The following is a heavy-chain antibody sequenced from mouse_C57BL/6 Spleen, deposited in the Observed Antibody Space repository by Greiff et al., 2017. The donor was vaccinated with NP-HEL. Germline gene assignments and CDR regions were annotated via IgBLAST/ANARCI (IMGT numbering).Heavy chain of an antibody. D-gene: IGHD1-1*01. CDR3: ARITTVVATDYYAMDY. V-gene: IGHV1-53*01. J-gene: IGHJ4*01. CDR2: ITPGNGCT. CDR1: GYTFTSYW. Sequence: VQLQQPGTELVKPGASVKLSCTASGYTFTSYWMHWVKQRPGQGLEWIGNITPGNGCTNYNEKFKSKATLTVDKSSSTAYMQLSSLTSEDSAVYYCARITTVVATDYYAMDYWGQGTSVTVSS.